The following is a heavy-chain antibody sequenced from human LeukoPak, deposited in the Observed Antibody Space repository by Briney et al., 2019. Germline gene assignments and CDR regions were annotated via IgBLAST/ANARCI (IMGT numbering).Heavy chain of an antibody. D-gene: IGHD5-18*01. J-gene: IGHJ6*03. CDR2: LYYSETI. Sequence: SETLSLTCIVSGGLISGYYWSWIRQPPGKGLEWIGSLYYSETINYNPSLKSRVTISADTSKNQVSLKLSSVTAADTAAYYCARGARHWIQPNYMDVWGKGTTVTVTS. V-gene: IGHV4-59*01. CDR3: ARGARHWIQPNYMDV. CDR1: GGLISGYY.